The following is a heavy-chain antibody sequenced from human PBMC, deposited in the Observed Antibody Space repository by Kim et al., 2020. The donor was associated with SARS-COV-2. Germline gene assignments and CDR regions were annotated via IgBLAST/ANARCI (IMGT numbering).Heavy chain of an antibody. CDR3: AKVSGDFGSWYNGMDV. D-gene: IGHD6-13*01. Sequence: SGKGRFTISRDNSKNTLYLQMNSLRAEDTAVYYCAKVSGDFGSWYNGMDVWGQGTTVTVSS. J-gene: IGHJ6*02. V-gene: IGHV3-23*01.